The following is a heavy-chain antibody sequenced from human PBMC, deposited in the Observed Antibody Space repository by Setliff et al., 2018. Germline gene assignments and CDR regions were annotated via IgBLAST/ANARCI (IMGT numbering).Heavy chain of an antibody. V-gene: IGHV3-48*03. CDR2: ISTSGSTI. CDR3: ARDKLRFLENWFDP. D-gene: IGHD3-3*01. J-gene: IGHJ5*02. Sequence: PGGSLRLSCEVSGFTFSDYEMNWVRQAPGKGLEWVSYISTSGSTIYYAVSVKGRFTISRDNAENSLYLQMNRLRAEDTAVYYCARDKLRFLENWFDPWGQGTLVTVSS. CDR1: GFTFSDYE.